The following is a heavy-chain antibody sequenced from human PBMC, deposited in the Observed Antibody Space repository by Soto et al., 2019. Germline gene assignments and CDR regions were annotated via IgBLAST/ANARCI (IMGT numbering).Heavy chain of an antibody. CDR2: IYYSGST. J-gene: IGHJ3*02. D-gene: IGHD3-9*01. CDR3: ARVRPTYDILTGYYSNEAFDI. Sequence: PSETLSLTCTVSGGSISSYYWSWIRQPPGKGLEWIGYIYYSGSTNYNPSLKSRVTISVDTSKNQFSLKLSSVTAADTAVYYCARVRPTYDILTGYYSNEAFDIWGQGTMVTVS. CDR1: GGSISSYY. V-gene: IGHV4-59*01.